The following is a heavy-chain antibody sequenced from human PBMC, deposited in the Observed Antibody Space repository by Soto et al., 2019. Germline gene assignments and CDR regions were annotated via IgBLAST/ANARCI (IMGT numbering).Heavy chain of an antibody. J-gene: IGHJ4*02. V-gene: IGHV4-34*01. D-gene: IGHD1-7*01. CDR2: INHSGST. CDR1: GGSFSGYY. CDR3: ARGRPNGYNWNYGGRLYFDY. Sequence: SETLSLTCAVYGGSFSGYYWSWIRQPPGKGLEWIGEINHSGSTNYNPSLKSRVTISVDTSKNQFSLKLSSVTATDTAVYYCARGRPNGYNWNYGGRLYFDYWGQGTLVTVSS.